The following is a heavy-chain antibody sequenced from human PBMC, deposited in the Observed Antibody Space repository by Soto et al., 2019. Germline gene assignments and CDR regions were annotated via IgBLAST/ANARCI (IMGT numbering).Heavy chain of an antibody. CDR1: GFTFSSYG. D-gene: IGHD5-18*01. J-gene: IGHJ4*02. CDR3: ARDSGYGYSDFDY. Sequence: PGGSLRLSCAASGFTFSSYGMHWVRQAPGKGLEWVAVIWYDGSNKYYADSVKGRFTISRDNSKNTLYLQMNSLRAEDTAVYYCARDSGYGYSDFDYWGQGTLVTVSS. V-gene: IGHV3-33*01. CDR2: IWYDGSNK.